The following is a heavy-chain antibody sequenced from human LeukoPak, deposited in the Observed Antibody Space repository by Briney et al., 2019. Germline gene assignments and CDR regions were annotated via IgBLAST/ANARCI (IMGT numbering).Heavy chain of an antibody. Sequence: PSETLSLTCTVSGGSISSTGYYWSWIRQPPGKGLEWIGYISYSGSTNYNPSLKSRVTMSVDTSKNHFSLNLSSVTAADTAVYYCALLTTVTSYYFDYWGQGTLVTVSS. CDR3: ALLTTVTSYYFDY. CDR2: ISYSGST. CDR1: GGSISSTGYY. D-gene: IGHD4-17*01. V-gene: IGHV4-61*08. J-gene: IGHJ4*02.